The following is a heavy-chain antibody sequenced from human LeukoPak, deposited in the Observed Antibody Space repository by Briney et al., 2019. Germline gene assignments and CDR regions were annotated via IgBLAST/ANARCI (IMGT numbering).Heavy chain of an antibody. J-gene: IGHJ5*02. D-gene: IGHD3-22*01. V-gene: IGHV3-74*01. CDR3: ARDSSGYYFGWFDP. CDR2: INSDSSST. CDR1: GFTFSSYW. Sequence: GASLRLSCAASGFTFSSYWMHWLRQAPGNVQLLVSRINSDSSSTSYADSVKGRFTISRDNAKNTLYLQMNSLRAEDTAVYYCARDSSGYYFGWFDPWGQGTLVTVSS.